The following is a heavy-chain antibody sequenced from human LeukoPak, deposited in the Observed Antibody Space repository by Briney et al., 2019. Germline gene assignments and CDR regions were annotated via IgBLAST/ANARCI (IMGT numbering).Heavy chain of an antibody. Sequence: GGSLRLSCAISGFTFSACELTWVRQAPGKGLEWVSVIYTGGNTYYADSVKGRFTISRDNSKNTLYLQMHSLRAEDTAVYYCASPSSGQSFDIWGQGTMDTVSS. CDR2: IYTGGNT. CDR3: ASPSSGQSFDI. J-gene: IGHJ3*02. V-gene: IGHV3-53*01. CDR1: GFTFSACE. D-gene: IGHD6-19*01.